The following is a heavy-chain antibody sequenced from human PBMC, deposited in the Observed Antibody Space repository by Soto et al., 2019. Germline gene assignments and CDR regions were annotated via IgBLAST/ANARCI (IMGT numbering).Heavy chain of an antibody. CDR3: AAGGGYSSGWPTYYYYYGMDV. Sequence: GASVKVSCKASGFTFTSSAVQWVLQARGQRLEWIGWIVVGSGNTNYAQKFQERVTITRDMSTSTAYMELSSLRSEDTAVYYCAAGGGYSSGWPTYYYYYGMDVWGQGTTVTVSS. D-gene: IGHD6-19*01. CDR1: GFTFTSSA. V-gene: IGHV1-58*01. J-gene: IGHJ6*02. CDR2: IVVGSGNT.